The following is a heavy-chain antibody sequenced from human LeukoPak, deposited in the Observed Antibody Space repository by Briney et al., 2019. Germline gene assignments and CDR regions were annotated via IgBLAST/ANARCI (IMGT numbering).Heavy chain of an antibody. CDR2: INPNSGGT. CDR1: GYTFTGYY. Sequence: ASVKVSCKASGYTFTGYYMHWVRQAPGQRLEWMGWINPNSGGTNYAQTFQGRVTMTRDTSISTAYIELSRLRSDDTAVNYCARVVAAPGTTWFDPWGQGTLVTVSS. V-gene: IGHV1-2*02. D-gene: IGHD6-13*01. J-gene: IGHJ5*02. CDR3: ARVVAAPGTTWFDP.